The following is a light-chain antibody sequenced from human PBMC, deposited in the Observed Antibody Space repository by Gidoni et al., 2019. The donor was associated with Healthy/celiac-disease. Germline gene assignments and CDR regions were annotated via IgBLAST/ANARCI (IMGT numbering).Light chain of an antibody. CDR1: SSDVGGYNY. J-gene: IGLJ1*01. CDR2: DVS. CDR3: SSYASSSTGV. Sequence: SAPTQPASVSGSPGQSITISCTGTSSDVGGYNYVSWYPQHPGKAPKLMVYDVSHRPSGVSSRCSGARSGNTASLTISGLKAEDEADYYCSSYASSSTGVFGTGTKVTVL. V-gene: IGLV2-14*01.